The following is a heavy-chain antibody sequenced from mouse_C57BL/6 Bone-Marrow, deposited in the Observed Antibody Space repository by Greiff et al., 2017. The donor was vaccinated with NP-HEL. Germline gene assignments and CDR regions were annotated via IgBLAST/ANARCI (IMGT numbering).Heavy chain of an antibody. CDR2: IDPANGNT. J-gene: IGHJ1*03. CDR3: ADYYYGSSYWYFDV. CDR1: GFNITNTY. D-gene: IGHD1-1*01. Sequence: VQLQQSVAELVRPGASVKLSCTASGFNITNTYMHWVKQRPEQGLEWIGRIDPANGNTKYAPQFQGKATITADTSSNTAYLQLSSLTSEDTAIYYCADYYYGSSYWYFDVWGTGTTVTVSS. V-gene: IGHV14-3*01.